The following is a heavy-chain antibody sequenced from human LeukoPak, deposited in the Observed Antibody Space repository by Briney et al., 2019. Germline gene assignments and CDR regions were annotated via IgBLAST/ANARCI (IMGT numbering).Heavy chain of an antibody. J-gene: IGHJ4*02. CDR2: IYYSGST. CDR1: GGSISSYY. D-gene: IGHD3-22*01. CDR3: ARNYDSSGYYPTYFDY. V-gene: IGHV4-59*08. Sequence: PSETLSLTCTVSGGSISSYYWSWIRQPPGKGLEWIGYIYYSGSTNYNPSLKSRVTISVDTSKNQFSLKLSSVTAADMAVYYCARNYDSSGYYPTYFDYWGQGTLVTVSS.